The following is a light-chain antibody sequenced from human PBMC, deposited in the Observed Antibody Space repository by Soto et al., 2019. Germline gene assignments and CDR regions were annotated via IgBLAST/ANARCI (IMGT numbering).Light chain of an antibody. J-gene: IGKJ1*01. Sequence: DIQMTQSPSTLSASVGDRVSITCRASQSIERYLAWYQQKPGKAPNLLIYDASSLERVVPSRFSGRGSGTEFTLTISSLQHDDFATYYCQQFKSSTWTFGQGTKVEIK. CDR3: QQFKSSTWT. V-gene: IGKV1-5*01. CDR1: QSIERY. CDR2: DAS.